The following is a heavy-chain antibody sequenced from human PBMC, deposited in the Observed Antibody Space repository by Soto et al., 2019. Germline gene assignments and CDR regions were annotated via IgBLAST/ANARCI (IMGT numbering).Heavy chain of an antibody. CDR2: IDPSNSYI. Sequence: PGDSLNISCQGSGYSFTTHLITWVRQTPGKGLEWMGRIDPSNSYINYSPSFQGQVTISADKSISTAYLQWSSLKASDTAMYYCARLGIRYSYGQPFDYWGQGTLVTVSS. CDR3: ARLGIRYSYGQPFDY. V-gene: IGHV5-10-1*04. J-gene: IGHJ4*02. CDR1: GYSFTTHL. D-gene: IGHD5-18*01.